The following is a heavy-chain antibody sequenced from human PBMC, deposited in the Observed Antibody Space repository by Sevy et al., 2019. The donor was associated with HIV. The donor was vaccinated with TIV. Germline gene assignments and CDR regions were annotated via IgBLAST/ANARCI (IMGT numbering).Heavy chain of an antibody. CDR3: ARGYFGMDV. Sequence: GGSLRLSCAASGFTFSNYWMNWVRQAPGKGLEWVDNMREDGSEIHYVDSLKGRFTISRDNSKNSLYLQMNSLRAEDTAMYYCARGYFGMDVWGQGTTVTVSS. V-gene: IGHV3-7*01. CDR2: MREDGSEI. CDR1: GFTFSNYW. J-gene: IGHJ6*02.